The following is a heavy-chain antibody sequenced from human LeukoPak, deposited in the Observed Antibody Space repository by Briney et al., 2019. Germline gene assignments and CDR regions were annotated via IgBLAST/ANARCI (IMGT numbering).Heavy chain of an antibody. V-gene: IGHV1-46*01. J-gene: IGHJ4*02. D-gene: IGHD4-17*01. CDR3: ARAWEAVPGHYGVIDY. CDR2: INPSGGST. CDR1: GYSFINYY. Sequence: ASVKVSCKASGYSFINYYIHWARQAPGQGLEWMGIINPSGGSTSFAQKFQGRVTMTSDMSTSTIYMELNSLRSEDTAVYYCARAWEAVPGHYGVIDYWGQGTLVTVSS.